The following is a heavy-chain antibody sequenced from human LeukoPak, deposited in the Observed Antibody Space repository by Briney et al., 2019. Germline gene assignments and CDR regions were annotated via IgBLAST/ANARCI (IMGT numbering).Heavy chain of an antibody. Sequence: GGSLRLSCVVSGFSFSSSWLSWVRQAPGKGLEWVGRIKNKIDGGTTDYAAPVKGRFTISRDDSKKTLYLQMSSRKTEDTALYYCTANDNIIYWGQGTLVTVSS. CDR1: GFSFSSSW. CDR3: TANDNIIY. J-gene: IGHJ4*02. D-gene: IGHD2/OR15-2a*01. CDR2: IKNKIDGGTT. V-gene: IGHV3-15*01.